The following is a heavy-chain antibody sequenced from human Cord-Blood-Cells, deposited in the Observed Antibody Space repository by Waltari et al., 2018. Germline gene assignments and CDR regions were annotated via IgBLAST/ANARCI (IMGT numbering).Heavy chain of an antibody. CDR2: ISYDGSNK. CDR1: GFTFSSYA. V-gene: IGHV3-30*04. CDR3: ARDPRSSSWYYYYYGMDV. J-gene: IGHJ6*02. D-gene: IGHD6-13*01. Sequence: QVQLVESGGGVVQPGRSLRLSCAASGFTFSSYAMHWVRQAPGKGLEWVAVISYDGSNKYYADSVKRRFTISRDNSKNTLYLQMNSLRAEDTAVYYCARDPRSSSWYYYYYGMDVWGQGTTVTVSS.